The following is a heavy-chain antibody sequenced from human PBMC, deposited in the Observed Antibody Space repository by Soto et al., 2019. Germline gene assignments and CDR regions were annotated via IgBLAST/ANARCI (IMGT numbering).Heavy chain of an antibody. V-gene: IGHV4-31*03. J-gene: IGHJ4*02. CDR1: GGSISSGGYF. CDR2: IYYSGRT. Sequence: SETLSLTCTVSGGSISSGGYFWSWVRQHPGKGLEWIGNIYYSGRTYYNPSLQSRVTISVDTSKNQFSLKLSSVTAADTAVYYCARFAREENPKVGSWYYFDYWGQGTRVTVSS. D-gene: IGHD6-13*01. CDR3: ARFAREENPKVGSWYYFDY.